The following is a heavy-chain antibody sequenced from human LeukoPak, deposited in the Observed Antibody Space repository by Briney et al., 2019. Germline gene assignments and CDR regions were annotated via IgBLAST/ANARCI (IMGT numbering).Heavy chain of an antibody. V-gene: IGHV4-34*01. CDR2: INHSGST. CDR1: GGSFSGYY. CDR3: ASTSRGFGITGTATLSSWYFDY. Sequence: PSETLSLTCAVYGGSFSGYYWRWIRQPPGKGLEWIGEINHSGSTNYNPSLKSRVTISVDTSKNQFSLKLSSVTAADTAVYYCASTSRGFGITGTATLSSWYFDYWGQGTLVTVSS. J-gene: IGHJ4*02. D-gene: IGHD1-20*01.